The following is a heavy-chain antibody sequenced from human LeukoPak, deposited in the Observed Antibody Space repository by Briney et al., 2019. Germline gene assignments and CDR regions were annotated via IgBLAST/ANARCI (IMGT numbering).Heavy chain of an antibody. D-gene: IGHD6-13*01. V-gene: IGHV3-30*18. CDR3: AKDPRPGRIAAAGTGCFDY. Sequence: GRSLRLSCAASGFTFSSYGMHWVRQAPGKGLEWVAVISFDGSNKYCSDSVKGRFTISRDNSKNTLYLQMNSLRAEDTAVYYCAKDPRPGRIAAAGTGCFDYWGQGTLVTVSS. J-gene: IGHJ4*02. CDR2: ISFDGSNK. CDR1: GFTFSSYG.